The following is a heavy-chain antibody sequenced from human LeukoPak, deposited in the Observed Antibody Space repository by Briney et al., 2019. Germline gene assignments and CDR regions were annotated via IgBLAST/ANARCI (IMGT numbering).Heavy chain of an antibody. CDR2: FDPEDGET. Sequence: GASVKVSCKASGGTFSSYAISWVRQAPGKGLEWMGGFDPEDGETIYAQKFQGRVTMTEDTSTDTAYMELSSLRSEDTAVYYCATIGPGIAAAGGDYWGQGTLVTVSS. CDR3: ATIGPGIAAAGGDY. J-gene: IGHJ4*02. D-gene: IGHD6-13*01. V-gene: IGHV1-24*01. CDR1: GGTFSSYA.